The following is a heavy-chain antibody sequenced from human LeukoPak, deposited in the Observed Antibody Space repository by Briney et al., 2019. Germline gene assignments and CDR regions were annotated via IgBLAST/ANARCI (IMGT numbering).Heavy chain of an antibody. CDR1: GFTFSSYG. J-gene: IGHJ6*03. CDR2: ISSSSTI. V-gene: IGHV3-48*01. CDR3: ARDHRDSYGYYYYYYMDV. Sequence: TGGSLRLSCAASGFTFSSYGMTWVRQAPGKGLEWVSYISSSSTIYYADSVKGRFTISRDNAKNSLYLQLNSLRAEDTAVYYCARDHRDSYGYYYYYYMDVWGKGTTVTISS. D-gene: IGHD5-18*01.